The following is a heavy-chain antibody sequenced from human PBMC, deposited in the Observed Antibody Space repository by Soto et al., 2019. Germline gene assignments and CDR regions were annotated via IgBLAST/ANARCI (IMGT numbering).Heavy chain of an antibody. CDR1: GYTFTSYG. Sequence: ASVKVSCKASGYTFTSYGISWVRQAPGQGLEWMGWISAYNGNTNYAQKLQGRVTMTTDTSTSTAYMGLRSLRSDDTAVYYCAREGVGELSHYYGMDVWGQGTTVTVSS. D-gene: IGHD3-10*01. V-gene: IGHV1-18*01. CDR2: ISAYNGNT. CDR3: AREGVGELSHYYGMDV. J-gene: IGHJ6*02.